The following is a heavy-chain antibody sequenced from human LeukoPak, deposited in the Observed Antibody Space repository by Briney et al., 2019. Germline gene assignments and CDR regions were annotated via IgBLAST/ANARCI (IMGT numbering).Heavy chain of an antibody. D-gene: IGHD2-15*01. CDR3: ARTPNVYYYYMDV. V-gene: IGHV4-59*01. CDR2: IYYSGST. Sequence: PSETLSLTCTVSGGSISSYYWSWIRQPPGKGLEWIGYIYYSGSTNYNPSLKSRVTISVDTSRKQFSLKLSSVTAADTAVYYCARTPNVYYYYMDVWGKGTTVTVSS. J-gene: IGHJ6*03. CDR1: GGSISSYY.